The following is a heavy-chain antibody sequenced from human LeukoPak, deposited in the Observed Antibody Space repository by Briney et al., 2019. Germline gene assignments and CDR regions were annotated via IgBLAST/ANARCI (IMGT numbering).Heavy chain of an antibody. CDR1: GFTFSSYE. V-gene: IGHV3-48*03. D-gene: IGHD5-12*01. CDR3: ARCDTRSGSGFQCYAFDI. CDR2: ISSSGSVR. J-gene: IGHJ3*02. Sequence: GGSLRLSCAASGFTFSSYEMNWVRQAPGKGLEWVSYISSSGSVRYYAESVRGRFTISRDNAKNSLYLQMNSLRAEDAAVYYCARCDTRSGSGFQCYAFDIWSQGTMVTVSS.